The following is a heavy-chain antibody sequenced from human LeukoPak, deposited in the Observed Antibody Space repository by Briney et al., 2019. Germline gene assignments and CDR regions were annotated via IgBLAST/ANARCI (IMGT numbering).Heavy chain of an antibody. CDR2: ITTGRGET. CDR3: ARGGQQWRGGNYFDS. V-gene: IGHV1-3*03. CDR1: GYTFTDYA. J-gene: IGHJ4*02. D-gene: IGHD6-19*01. Sequence: GASVKVSCKASGYTFTDYALHWVRQAPGQSLEWMGWITTGRGETRYSQDFQRRITLTRDKSANTVYMDLSDLTSEDTAVYYCARGGQQWRGGNYFDSWGQGTPVTVSS.